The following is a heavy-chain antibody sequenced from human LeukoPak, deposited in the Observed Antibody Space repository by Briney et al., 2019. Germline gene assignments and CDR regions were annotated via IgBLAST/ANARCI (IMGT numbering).Heavy chain of an antibody. D-gene: IGHD3-16*02. J-gene: IGHJ3*02. CDR2: IWYDGSNK. Sequence: PGGSLRLSCAASGFTFSSYGMHWVRQAPGKGLEWVAVIWYDGSNKYYADSVKGRFTISRDNSKNTLYLQMNSLRAEDTAVYYCARDNDYVWGSYRPDAFDIWGQGTMVTVSS. V-gene: IGHV3-33*01. CDR3: ARDNDYVWGSYRPDAFDI. CDR1: GFTFSSYG.